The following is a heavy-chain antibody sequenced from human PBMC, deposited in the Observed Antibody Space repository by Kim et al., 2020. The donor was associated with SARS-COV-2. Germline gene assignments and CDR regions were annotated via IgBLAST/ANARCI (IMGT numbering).Heavy chain of an antibody. CDR1: GGSISSTSYY. V-gene: IGHV4-39*01. CDR2: IYYSGST. D-gene: IGHD3-16*01. J-gene: IGHJ4*02. Sequence: SETLSLTCTVSGGSISSTSYYWGWIRQPPGKGLEWIGNIYYSGSTSYNPSLRSRLTISVDTSKNQFSLKLSSVTAADTAVYYCARRFQWSADTTAGGGVFDYWGQGTLVTVSS. CDR3: ARRFQWSADTTAGGGVFDY.